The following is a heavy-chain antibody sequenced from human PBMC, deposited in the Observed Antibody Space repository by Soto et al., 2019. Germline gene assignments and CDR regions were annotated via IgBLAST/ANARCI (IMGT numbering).Heavy chain of an antibody. D-gene: IGHD2-8*01. Sequence: PSETLSLTCAVYGGSFSGYYWSWIRQPLGKGLEWIGEINHSGSTNYNPSLKSRVTISVDTSKNQFSLKLSSVTAADTAVYYCARGQGKGYCTNGVCYRPYNWFDPWGQGTLVTVSS. CDR1: GGSFSGYY. J-gene: IGHJ5*02. V-gene: IGHV4-34*01. CDR2: INHSGST. CDR3: ARGQGKGYCTNGVCYRPYNWFDP.